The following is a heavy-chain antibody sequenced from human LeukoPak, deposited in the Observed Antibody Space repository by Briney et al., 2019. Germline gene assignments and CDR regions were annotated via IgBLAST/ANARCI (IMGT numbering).Heavy chain of an antibody. CDR2: ISSSSSTI. Sequence: PGGSLRLSCAASGFTFSIYSMSWVRQAPGKGLEWVSYISSSSSTISYADSVKGRFTISRDNAENSLYLQMNSLRAEDTAVYYCARAGDGFDAFDIWGQGTMVTVSS. CDR1: GFTFSIYS. J-gene: IGHJ3*02. D-gene: IGHD5-24*01. CDR3: ARAGDGFDAFDI. V-gene: IGHV3-48*01.